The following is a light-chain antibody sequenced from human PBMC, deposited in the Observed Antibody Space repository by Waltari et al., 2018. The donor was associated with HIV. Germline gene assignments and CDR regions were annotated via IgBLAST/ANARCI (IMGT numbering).Light chain of an antibody. CDR3: QQYYSSRLT. CDR1: QSVLYSSNNKNY. V-gene: IGKV4-1*01. Sequence: DIVMTQSPDSLAVSLGERATINCKSSQSVLYSSNNKNYLAWYQQKPGQPPKLLIHWASTRESGVPDRFSGSGSGTDFTLTISSLQAEDVAVYYCQQYYSSRLTFGGGTKVESK. CDR2: WAS. J-gene: IGKJ4*01.